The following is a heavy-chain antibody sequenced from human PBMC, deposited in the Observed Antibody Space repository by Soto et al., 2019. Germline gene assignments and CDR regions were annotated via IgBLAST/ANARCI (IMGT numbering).Heavy chain of an antibody. CDR1: GGAFTNDI. CDR2: IIPLLDIT. D-gene: IGHD5-12*01. Sequence: QVQLVQSGAEVKKPGSSVKVSCKASGGAFTNDIITWVRQAPGQGLEWVGRIIPLLDITNYAQKFQGRVTMTAXKXTXTXFMELNSLISEDTAVYYCARDSPIGSAFSGYDAIDYWGQGTLVTVSS. V-gene: IGHV1-69*08. J-gene: IGHJ4*02. CDR3: ARDSPIGSAFSGYDAIDY.